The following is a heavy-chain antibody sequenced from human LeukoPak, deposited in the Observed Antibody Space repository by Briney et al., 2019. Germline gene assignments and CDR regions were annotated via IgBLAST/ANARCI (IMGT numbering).Heavy chain of an antibody. J-gene: IGHJ6*03. CDR1: GYTFTSYG. Sequence: ASVKVSCKASGYTFTSYGISWVRQAPGQGLEWMGWISPYNGNTNYAQKLQGRVTMTTDTSTSTAYMELRSLRSDDTAVYYCARVQAAGDYYYYYMDVWGKGTAVTVSS. CDR2: ISPYNGNT. V-gene: IGHV1-18*01. CDR3: ARVQAAGDYYYYYMDV. D-gene: IGHD2-15*01.